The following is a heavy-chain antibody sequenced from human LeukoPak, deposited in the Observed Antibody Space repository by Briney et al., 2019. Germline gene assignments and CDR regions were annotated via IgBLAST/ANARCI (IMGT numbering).Heavy chain of an antibody. J-gene: IGHJ4*02. Sequence: AGGSLRLSCAASGFTFSSYAMSWVRQAPGKGLEWVSAISGSGGSTYYAYSVIGRITISRDNSKNTLYLQMNSLRAEDTAVYYCAEETEAVAGPIDYWGQGTLVTVSS. CDR2: ISGSGGST. CDR3: AEETEAVAGPIDY. V-gene: IGHV3-23*01. CDR1: GFTFSSYA. D-gene: IGHD6-19*01.